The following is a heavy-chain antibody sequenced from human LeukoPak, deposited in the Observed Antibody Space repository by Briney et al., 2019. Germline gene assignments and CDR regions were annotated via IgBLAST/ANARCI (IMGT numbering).Heavy chain of an antibody. CDR3: ARNRAYSGSYFDALDI. CDR1: GYTFTTYG. Sequence: ASVKVSCKASGYTFTTYGISWVRQAPGQGLEWMGWISAHNGRTNYARRLQGRVTMTTDTATTTAYMELESLKSDDTAVYYCARNRAYSGSYFDALDIWGQGTMVTVSS. V-gene: IGHV1-18*01. J-gene: IGHJ3*02. D-gene: IGHD1-26*01. CDR2: ISAHNGRT.